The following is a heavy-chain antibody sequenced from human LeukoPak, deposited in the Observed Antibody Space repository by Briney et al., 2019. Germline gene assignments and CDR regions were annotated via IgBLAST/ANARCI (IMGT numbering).Heavy chain of an antibody. V-gene: IGHV1-46*01. Sequence: ASVKVSCKASGYTFTSYYMHWVRQAPGQGLEWMGIINPSGGSTSYAQKFQGRVTMTRDTSTSTVYMELSSLRSEDTAVYYCARDSMVRGVITHYYYYGMDVWGQGAAVTVSS. CDR2: INPSGGST. CDR3: ARDSMVRGVITHYYYYGMDV. CDR1: GYTFTSYY. J-gene: IGHJ6*02. D-gene: IGHD3-10*01.